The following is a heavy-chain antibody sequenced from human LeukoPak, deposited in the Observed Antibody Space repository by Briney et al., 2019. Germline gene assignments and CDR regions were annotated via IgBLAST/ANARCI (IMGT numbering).Heavy chain of an antibody. Sequence: PSETLSLTCAVYGGSFSGYYWSWIRQPPGKGLERIGEINHSGSTNYNPSLKSRVTISVDTSKNQFSLKLSSVTAADTAVYYCARPRYCSGGSCYTGWDYWGQGTLVTVSS. J-gene: IGHJ4*02. D-gene: IGHD2-15*01. CDR1: GGSFSGYY. CDR2: INHSGST. CDR3: ARPRYCSGGSCYTGWDY. V-gene: IGHV4-34*01.